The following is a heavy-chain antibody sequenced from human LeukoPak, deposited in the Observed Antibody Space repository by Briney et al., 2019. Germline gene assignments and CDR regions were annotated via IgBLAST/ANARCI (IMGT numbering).Heavy chain of an antibody. Sequence: GGSLRLSCAASGFTFSSYAMHWVRQAPGTGLEWVAVISFDGTYKYYVDSVKGRFTISRDNSKNTLYLQMNSLRAEDTAVYYCARGHYDSSGPIKYWGQGTLVTVSS. J-gene: IGHJ4*02. CDR3: ARGHYDSSGPIKY. V-gene: IGHV3-30*04. CDR2: ISFDGTYK. D-gene: IGHD3-22*01. CDR1: GFTFSSYA.